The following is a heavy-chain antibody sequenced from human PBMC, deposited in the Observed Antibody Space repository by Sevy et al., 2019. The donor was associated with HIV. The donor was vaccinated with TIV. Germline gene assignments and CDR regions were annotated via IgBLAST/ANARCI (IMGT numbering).Heavy chain of an antibody. CDR3: ARGGGNGWYYFDY. Sequence: ASVKVSCKASGCTFSSYGISWVRQAPGQGLEWMGGIIPILGTVNYAQKFQGRVTITADESTKTAYMGLSSLRSEDTAVYYCARGGGNGWYYFDYWGQETLVTVSS. CDR2: IIPILGTV. V-gene: IGHV1-69*13. J-gene: IGHJ4*02. D-gene: IGHD6-19*01. CDR1: GCTFSSYG.